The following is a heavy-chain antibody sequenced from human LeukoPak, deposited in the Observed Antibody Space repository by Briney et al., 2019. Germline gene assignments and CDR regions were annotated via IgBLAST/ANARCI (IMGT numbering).Heavy chain of an antibody. J-gene: IGHJ3*02. Sequence: SVKVSCKASGGTFSSYAISWVRQAPGQGLEWMGRIIPIFGTANYAQKFQGRVTITTDESTSTTYMELSSLRSEDTAVYYCAGDYGGNSGAFDIWGQGTMVTVSS. CDR3: AGDYGGNSGAFDI. V-gene: IGHV1-69*05. CDR2: IIPIFGTA. D-gene: IGHD4-23*01. CDR1: GGTFSSYA.